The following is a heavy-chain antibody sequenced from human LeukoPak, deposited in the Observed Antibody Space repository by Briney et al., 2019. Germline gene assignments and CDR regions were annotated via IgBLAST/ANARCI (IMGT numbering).Heavy chain of an antibody. CDR1: GFTVSSNY. CDR3: ARVTTLGARIIDY. D-gene: IGHD1-26*01. J-gene: IGHJ4*02. CDR2: IYTGGGT. Sequence: GGSLRLSCAASGFTVSSNYMSCVRQAPGKGLEWVSIIYTGGGTYYADSVKGRFTISRDSSKNTLHLQMNSLRTEDTAVYYCARVTTLGARIIDYWGQGTLVTVSS. V-gene: IGHV3-66*02.